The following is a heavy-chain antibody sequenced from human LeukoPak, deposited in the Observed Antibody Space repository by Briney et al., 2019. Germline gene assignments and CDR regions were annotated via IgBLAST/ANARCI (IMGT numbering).Heavy chain of an antibody. CDR2: IHYSGLT. D-gene: IGHD4/OR15-4a*01. CDR3: ARQNYGAAPLRY. Sequence: KASETLSLTCTVSGGSISSYYWSWIRQPPGKGLEWIAYIHYSGLTNHTPSLKSRVTISVDTSKNQFPLKLSSVTAADTAVYYCARQNYGAAPLRYWGQGTLVTVSS. CDR1: GGSISSYY. V-gene: IGHV4-59*01. J-gene: IGHJ4*02.